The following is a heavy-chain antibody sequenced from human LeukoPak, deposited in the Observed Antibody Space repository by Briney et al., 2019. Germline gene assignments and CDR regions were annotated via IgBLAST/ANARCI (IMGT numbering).Heavy chain of an antibody. D-gene: IGHD6-19*01. V-gene: IGHV4-34*01. CDR2: INHSGST. CDR3: ARVIAVAGSARYYFDY. J-gene: IGHJ4*02. CDR1: GGSFSGYY. Sequence: PSETLSLTCAVYGGSFSGYYWSWIRQPPGKGLKWIGEINHSGSTNYNPSLKSRVTISVDTSKNQFSLKLSSVTAADTAVYYCARVIAVAGSARYYFDYWGQGTLVTVSS.